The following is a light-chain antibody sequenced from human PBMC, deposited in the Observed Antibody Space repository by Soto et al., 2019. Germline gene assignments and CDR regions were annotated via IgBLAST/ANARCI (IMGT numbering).Light chain of an antibody. CDR3: QQRGNWPIT. CDR2: DAS. V-gene: IGKV3-11*01. CDR1: QSVTSS. Sequence: EIVLTQSPATLSLSPGERATLSCRASQSVTSSLAWYQQKPGQAPRLLIYDASNRATGIPARFSGSGSGTDFTLTISSLEPEDFVVYYCQQRGNWPITFGQGTRLEIK. J-gene: IGKJ5*01.